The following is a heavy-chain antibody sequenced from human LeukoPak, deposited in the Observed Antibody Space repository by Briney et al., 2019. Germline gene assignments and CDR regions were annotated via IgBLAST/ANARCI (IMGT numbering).Heavy chain of an antibody. J-gene: IGHJ6*02. D-gene: IGHD2-2*01. V-gene: IGHV1-2*06. CDR1: GYIFPDYY. CDR3: ARDGGYCSSGTICYSRAEYYYYGMDV. Sequence: ASVKVSCKGSGYIFPDYYIYWVRQAPGQGLEWMGRINPNSGDTNYAQKLQGRVTMTRDTSISTVYMELSRLRSDDTAVYYCARDGGYCSSGTICYSRAEYYYYGMDVWGQGTTVTVSS. CDR2: INPNSGDT.